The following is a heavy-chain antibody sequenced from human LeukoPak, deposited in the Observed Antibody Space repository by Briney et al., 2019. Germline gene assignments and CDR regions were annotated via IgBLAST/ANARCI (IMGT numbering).Heavy chain of an antibody. D-gene: IGHD3-3*01. CDR2: ISFDGTNK. J-gene: IGHJ6*03. CDR3: ARDGRPYYDFWSGYYPYYYMDV. CDR1: GFTFNGYG. Sequence: GGSLRLSCVVSGFTFNGYGMHWVRQAPGKGLEWVSVISFDGTNKYYADSVKGRFTISRDNSKNTLYLQMNSLRAEDTAVYYCARDGRPYYDFWSGYYPYYYMDVWGKGTTVTVSS. V-gene: IGHV3-30*03.